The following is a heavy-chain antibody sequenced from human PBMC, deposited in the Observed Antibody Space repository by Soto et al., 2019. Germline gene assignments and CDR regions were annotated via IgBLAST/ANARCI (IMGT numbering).Heavy chain of an antibody. CDR1: GFTFSNAW. Sequence: GGSLRLSCAASGFTFSNAWMSWVRQAPGKGLEWVGRIKSKTDGGTTDYAAPVKGRFTISRDDSKNTLYLQMNSLKTEDTAVYYCARDRKVETGTTKLFDYWGQGTLVTVSS. J-gene: IGHJ4*02. CDR3: ARDRKVETGTTKLFDY. D-gene: IGHD1-1*01. V-gene: IGHV3-15*01. CDR2: IKSKTDGGTT.